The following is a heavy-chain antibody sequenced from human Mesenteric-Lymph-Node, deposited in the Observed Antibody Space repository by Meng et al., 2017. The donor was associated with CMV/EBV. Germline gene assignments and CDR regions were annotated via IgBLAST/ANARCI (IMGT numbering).Heavy chain of an antibody. Sequence: SETLSLTCTVSGGSVSSGSYYWSWIRQPPGKGLEWIGEINHSGSTNYNPSLKSRVTISVDTSKNQFSLKLSSVTAADTAVYYCARVERLTPFDYWGQGTLVTVSS. V-gene: IGHV4-39*07. CDR3: ARVERLTPFDY. J-gene: IGHJ4*02. CDR1: GGSVSSGSYY. D-gene: IGHD4-23*01. CDR2: INHSGST.